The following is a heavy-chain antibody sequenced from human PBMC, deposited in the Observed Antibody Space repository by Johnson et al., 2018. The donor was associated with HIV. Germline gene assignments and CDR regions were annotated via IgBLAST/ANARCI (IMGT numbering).Heavy chain of an antibody. V-gene: IGHV3-30*02. CDR1: GFTFSSYG. CDR2: IRYDGSNK. J-gene: IGHJ3*02. Sequence: QVQLVESGGGVVQPGGSLRLSCAASGFTFSSYGMHWVRQAPGKGLEWVAFIRYDGSNKYYADSVKGRFTVSRDNSKNTVFLQMNSLRADDTAVYYCARDRGGSSYRWVAFDIWGHGTMVTVSS. CDR3: ARDRGGSSYRWVAFDI. D-gene: IGHD2-2*02.